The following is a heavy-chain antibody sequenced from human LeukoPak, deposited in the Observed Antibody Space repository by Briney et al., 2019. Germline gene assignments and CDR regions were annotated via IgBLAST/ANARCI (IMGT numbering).Heavy chain of an antibody. J-gene: IGHJ4*02. V-gene: IGHV1-3*01. D-gene: IGHD2-15*01. CDR2: INAGNGNT. Sequence: ASVKVSCKASGYTFTSYAMHWVRQAPGQRLEWMGWINAGNGNTKYSQKFQGRVTITRDTSASTAYMELSSLRSEDTAVYYCARVPYYCSGGSCYDEWYFDYWGQGTLVTASS. CDR3: ARVPYYCSGGSCYDEWYFDY. CDR1: GYTFTSYA.